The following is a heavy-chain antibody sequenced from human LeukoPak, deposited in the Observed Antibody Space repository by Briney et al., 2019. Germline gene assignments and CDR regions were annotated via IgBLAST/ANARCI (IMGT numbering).Heavy chain of an antibody. D-gene: IGHD4-17*01. CDR2: ISSSSSYI. J-gene: IGHJ6*04. CDR3: ARDFGDYTYYYYYGMDV. Sequence: GGSLRLSCAASGFTFSSYSMNWVRQAPGKGLEWVSSISSSSSYIHYADSVKGRFTISRDNAKNSLYLQMNSLRAEDTAVYYCARDFGDYTYYYYYGMDVWGKGTTVTVSS. CDR1: GFTFSSYS. V-gene: IGHV3-21*01.